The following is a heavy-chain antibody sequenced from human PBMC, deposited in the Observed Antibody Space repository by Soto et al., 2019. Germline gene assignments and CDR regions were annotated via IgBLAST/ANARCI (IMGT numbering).Heavy chain of an antibody. CDR2: ISHGSTTI. V-gene: IGHV3-11*01. J-gene: IGHJ3*02. CDR3: ARDRAYPDAFDI. CDR1: GFTFSDYY. Sequence: QVQLAESGGGLVKPGGSLRLSCAASGFTFSDYYMSWIRQAPGKGLEWVSYISHGSTTIYYTDSVKGRFTISRDNAKNSLYLQMNSLRAEDTAVYYCARDRAYPDAFDIWGQGTMVTVSS.